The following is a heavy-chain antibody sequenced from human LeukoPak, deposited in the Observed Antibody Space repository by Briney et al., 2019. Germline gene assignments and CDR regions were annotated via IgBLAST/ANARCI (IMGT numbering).Heavy chain of an antibody. CDR1: GDSISSSNYY. J-gene: IGHJ4*02. Sequence: SETLSLTCTVSGDSISSSNYYWGWIRQPPGKGLEWIGSIYYTGNTYYNPSLKSRVTISVDTSKNQFSLNLSSVTAADTAVYYCARTGGVYYYGSGSSDYWGQGTLVTVSS. D-gene: IGHD3-10*01. V-gene: IGHV4-39*07. CDR2: IYYTGNT. CDR3: ARTGGVYYYGSGSSDY.